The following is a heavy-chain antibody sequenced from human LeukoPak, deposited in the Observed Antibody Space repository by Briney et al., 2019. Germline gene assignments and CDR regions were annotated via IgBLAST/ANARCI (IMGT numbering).Heavy chain of an antibody. J-gene: IGHJ6*02. CDR3: ARAGFDRGYDRYYYYGMDV. Sequence: SETLSLTCIVSGGSIGTYYWSWIRQSPGKGLEWIGYIYVTGSTRYNPYLQSRVTISVDTSRNQFFLKLSSVTAADTAVYYCARAGFDRGYDRYYYYGMDVWGQGTTVTVSS. CDR1: GGSIGTYY. D-gene: IGHD5-12*01. CDR2: IYVTGST. V-gene: IGHV4-59*01.